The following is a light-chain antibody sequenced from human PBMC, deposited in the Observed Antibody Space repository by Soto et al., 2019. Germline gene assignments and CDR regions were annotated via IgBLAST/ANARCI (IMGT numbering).Light chain of an antibody. CDR2: GAS. CDR1: QSVYNN. V-gene: IGKV3-15*01. J-gene: IGKJ3*01. Sequence: EIVMTQSPATLSVSPGERATLSCRASQSVYNNLAWYQQKPGLAPRLLIYGASTRATGIPARFSGSGTGTEGTHTGSSLQPEDFAVQPGEQDNNWSPVTVGPGTKVDS. CDR3: EQDNNWSPVT.